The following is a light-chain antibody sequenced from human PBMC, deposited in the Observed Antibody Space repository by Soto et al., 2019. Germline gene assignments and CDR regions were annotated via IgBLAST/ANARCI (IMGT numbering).Light chain of an antibody. J-gene: IGKJ1*01. CDR2: GAS. CDR3: QQYGSSPPWT. Sequence: EIVLTQSPGTLSLSPGERATLSCRASQSVSSSYLAWYQQKPGQAPRLLIYGASSRATGIPDRFSGSGSGTDVTLTSSIRETEDFAMYYCQQYGSSPPWTFGKGTKVEIK. V-gene: IGKV3-20*01. CDR1: QSVSSSY.